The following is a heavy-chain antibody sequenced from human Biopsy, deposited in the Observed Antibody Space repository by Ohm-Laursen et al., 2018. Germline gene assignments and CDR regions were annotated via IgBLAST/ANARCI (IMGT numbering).Heavy chain of an antibody. V-gene: IGHV1-2*02. Sequence: SSVKVSCKASGYTFTDYYVHWVRQAPGHGLEWMGWIDTINGGARYAQKFQGRVTMTRDTSISTAYMELSRLTSDDTAVYYCARERDPWGQGTLVTVSS. CDR3: ARERDP. CDR1: GYTFTDYY. CDR2: IDTINGGA. J-gene: IGHJ5*02.